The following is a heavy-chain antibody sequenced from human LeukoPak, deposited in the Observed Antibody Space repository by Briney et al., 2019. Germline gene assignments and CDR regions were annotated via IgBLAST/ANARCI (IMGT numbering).Heavy chain of an antibody. CDR2: ISHDGSNK. V-gene: IGHV3-30-3*01. D-gene: IGHD6-13*01. CDR1: GFTFSDYY. J-gene: IGHJ4*02. Sequence: GGSLRLSCAASGFTFSDYYMSWIRQAPGKGLQWVAVISHDGSNKYYADSVKGRFTISRDSSKNTLYLQMNSLRPEDTAVYHCARGGRYSSSGIDYWGQGTLVAVSS. CDR3: ARGGRYSSSGIDY.